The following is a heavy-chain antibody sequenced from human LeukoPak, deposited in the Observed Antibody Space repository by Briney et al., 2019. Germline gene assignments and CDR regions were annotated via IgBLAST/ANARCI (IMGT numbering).Heavy chain of an antibody. Sequence: GGSLGLSCAASGFTFSSYAMSWVRQAPGKGLEWVSVVSGGGHNTYYADSVKGRFTMSRDNSKRTVYLQMNSLRAEDTAVYYCAKDRSSWYYPFDSWGQGTLVTVSS. D-gene: IGHD3-3*01. J-gene: IGHJ4*02. CDR2: VSGGGHNT. V-gene: IGHV3-23*01. CDR3: AKDRSSWYYPFDS. CDR1: GFTFSSYA.